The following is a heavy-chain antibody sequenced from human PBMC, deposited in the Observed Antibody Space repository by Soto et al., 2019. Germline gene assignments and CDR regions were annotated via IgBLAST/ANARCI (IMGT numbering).Heavy chain of an antibody. D-gene: IGHD6-13*01. Sequence: ASVKVSCKASGYTFTGYYMHWVRQAPGQGLEWMGWINPNSGGTNYAQKFQGWVTMTRDTSISTAYMELSRLRSDDTAVYYCAREDSNYCYYGMDVWGQGTTVTVSS. CDR1: GYTFTGYY. CDR2: INPNSGGT. J-gene: IGHJ6*02. V-gene: IGHV1-2*04. CDR3: AREDSNYCYYGMDV.